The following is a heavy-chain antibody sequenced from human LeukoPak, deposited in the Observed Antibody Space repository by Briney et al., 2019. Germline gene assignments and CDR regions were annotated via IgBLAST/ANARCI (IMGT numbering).Heavy chain of an antibody. CDR3: ARADYSDYRREYFFDY. D-gene: IGHD4-11*01. J-gene: IGHJ4*02. V-gene: IGHV3-21*06. CDR2: ISSSSSYI. Sequence: GGSLRLSCAASGFIFSSYSMIWVRQAPGKGLEWVSSISSSSSYIYYADSVKGRFTISRDNAKNSLYLQMNSLRAEDTAVYYCARADYSDYRREYFFDYWGQGTLVTVSS. CDR1: GFIFSSYS.